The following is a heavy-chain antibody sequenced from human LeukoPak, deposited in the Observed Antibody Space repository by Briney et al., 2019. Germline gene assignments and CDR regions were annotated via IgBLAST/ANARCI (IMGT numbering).Heavy chain of an antibody. CDR3: AKGSAAMVRGVISH. Sequence: GGSLRLSCAASGFTFSTYWIHWVRQAPGKGLEWVSAISGSGGSTYYADSVKGRFTISRDNSKNTLYLQMNSLRAEDTAVYYCAKGSAAMVRGVISHWGQGTLVTVSS. CDR2: ISGSGGST. V-gene: IGHV3-23*01. J-gene: IGHJ4*02. CDR1: GFTFSTYW. D-gene: IGHD3-10*01.